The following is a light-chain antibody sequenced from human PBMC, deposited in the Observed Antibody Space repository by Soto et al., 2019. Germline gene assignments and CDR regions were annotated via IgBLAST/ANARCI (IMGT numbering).Light chain of an antibody. J-gene: IGKJ4*01. Sequence: EIVLTQSPATLSLSPGERATLSCRASQSVGTYFAWYQQKPGQAPRLLIYDSSNRATGIPARFSGSGSGTDFTLTISTLEPEDFAVYCCQQRSDCPSTSGGGTKVEIK. CDR2: DSS. CDR3: QQRSDCPST. CDR1: QSVGTY. V-gene: IGKV3-11*01.